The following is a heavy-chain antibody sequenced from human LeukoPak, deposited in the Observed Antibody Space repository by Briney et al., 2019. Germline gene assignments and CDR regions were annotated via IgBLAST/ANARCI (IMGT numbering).Heavy chain of an antibody. CDR2: ISGSGDRI. CDR3: ARDYAWDSYGLVLDS. V-gene: IGHV3-11*01. D-gene: IGHD3-16*02. Sequence: GGTLRLSCAASGFTFSNYGMSWVRQAPGEGLEWISYISGSGDRIYYADSVKGRFTISRDNAKNSLYLQLNSLRAEDTAVYYCARDYAWDSYGLVLDSWGQGALVTVSS. CDR1: GFTFSNYG. J-gene: IGHJ4*02.